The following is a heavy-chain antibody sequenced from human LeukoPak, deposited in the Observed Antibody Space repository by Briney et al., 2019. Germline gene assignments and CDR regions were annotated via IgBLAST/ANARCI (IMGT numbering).Heavy chain of an antibody. CDR3: ARGRYCNGGSCYLDY. D-gene: IGHD2-15*01. J-gene: IGHJ4*02. CDR2: INTDGSST. CDR1: GFTFSGYW. Sequence: QPGGSLRLSCAASGFTFSGYWMQWVRQAPGKGLIWVSRINTDGSSTTYADSVKGRFTISRDNAKNTLYLQMNSLRAEDTAVYYCARGRYCNGGSCYLDYWGQGTLVTVSS. V-gene: IGHV3-74*01.